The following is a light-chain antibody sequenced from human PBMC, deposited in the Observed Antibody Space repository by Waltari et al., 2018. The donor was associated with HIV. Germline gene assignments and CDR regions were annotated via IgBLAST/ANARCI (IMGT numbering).Light chain of an antibody. CDR2: WAS. V-gene: IGKV4-1*01. CDR3: QQFYSVPYT. J-gene: IGKJ2*01. Sequence: DVVVTQSPHSLTVSVGERATLNCKSSQNLLYNSNKKNYLAWYQQKPGQRPKLLIYWASTRASGVPDRFSGSGSGTDFTLTISSLQTEDVAIYYCQQFYSVPYTFGQGIKLEIK. CDR1: QNLLYNSNKKNY.